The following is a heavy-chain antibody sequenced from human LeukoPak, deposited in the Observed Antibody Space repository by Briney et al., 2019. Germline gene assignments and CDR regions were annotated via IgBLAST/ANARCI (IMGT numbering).Heavy chain of an antibody. D-gene: IGHD1-14*01. CDR3: ATGIKATQKTFDS. V-gene: IGHV3-74*01. Sequence: GGSLRLYCAASGFTFSSYWMHWVRQAPGKGLMWVSRINTDGSSTTYADSVKGRFTISRDNAKNTVYLQMHSLRAEDTAVYYCATGIKATQKTFDSWGQGTLVTVSS. CDR1: GFTFSSYW. J-gene: IGHJ4*02. CDR2: INTDGSST.